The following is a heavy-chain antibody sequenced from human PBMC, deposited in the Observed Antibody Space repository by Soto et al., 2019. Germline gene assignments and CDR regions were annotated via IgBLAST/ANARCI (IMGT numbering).Heavy chain of an antibody. CDR3: ARGKEDYCSSTSCQFNWFDP. D-gene: IGHD2-2*01. CDR1: GGSISSGGYY. CDR2: IYYSGST. J-gene: IGHJ5*02. Sequence: SETLSLTCTVSGGSISSGGYYWSWIRQHPGKGLEWIGYIYYSGSTYYNPSLKSRVTISVDTSKNQFSLKLSSVTAADTAVYYCARGKEDYCSSTSCQFNWFDPWGQGTLVTVSS. V-gene: IGHV4-31*03.